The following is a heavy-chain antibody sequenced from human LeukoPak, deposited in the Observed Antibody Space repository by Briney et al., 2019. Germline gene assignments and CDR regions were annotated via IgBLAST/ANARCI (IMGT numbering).Heavy chain of an antibody. V-gene: IGHV4-61*02. J-gene: IGHJ4*02. CDR1: GGSISSGSYY. CDR2: IYTSGST. CDR3: ARGGGSIAAFDY. Sequence: SETLSLTCTVSGGSISSGSYYWSWIRQPAGKGLEWIGRIYTSGSTNYNPSLKSRVTISVDRSKNQFSLKLSSVTAADTAVYYCARGGGSIAAFDYWGQGTLVTVSS. D-gene: IGHD6-6*01.